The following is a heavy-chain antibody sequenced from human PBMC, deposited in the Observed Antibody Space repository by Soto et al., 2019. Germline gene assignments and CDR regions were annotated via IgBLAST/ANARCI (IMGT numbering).Heavy chain of an antibody. J-gene: IGHJ4*02. CDR2: IWNDGNDK. D-gene: IGHD2-15*01. CDR1: GLTFSNFG. CDR3: ARAPLPIGYFPGGSCYPDF. Sequence: QVQLVESGGVVVQPGRSLRLSCAASGLTFSNFGMHWVRQAPGKGLEWVAVIWNDGNDKYYADSVKGRFTISRDNSKNTMHLQLSSLRAEDTAVYYCARAPLPIGYFPGGSCYPDFWGQGTLVTVSS. V-gene: IGHV3-33*01.